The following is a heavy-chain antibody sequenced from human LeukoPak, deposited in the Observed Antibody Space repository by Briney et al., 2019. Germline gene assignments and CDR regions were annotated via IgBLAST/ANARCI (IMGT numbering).Heavy chain of an antibody. J-gene: IGHJ6*03. V-gene: IGHV4-59*01. D-gene: IGHD3-10*01. Sequence: SETLSLTCAVYGGSFSGYYWSWIRQPPGKGLEWIGYIYYSGSTNYNPSLESRVTISVDTSKNQFSLKLSSVTAADTAVYYCARVYYYGSGSITPKSYYYYYMDVWGKGTTVTVSS. CDR1: GGSFSGYY. CDR2: IYYSGST. CDR3: ARVYYYGSGSITPKSYYYYYMDV.